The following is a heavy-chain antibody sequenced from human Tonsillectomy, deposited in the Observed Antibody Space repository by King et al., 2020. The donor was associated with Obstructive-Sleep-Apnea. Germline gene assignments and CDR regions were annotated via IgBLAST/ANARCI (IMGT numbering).Heavy chain of an antibody. J-gene: IGHJ4*02. Sequence: QLPESGPGLVKPSETLSLTCSVSGDSISSRNSYWGWVRQPPGKGLAWIGHINYSGTTSYSPSLKSRVTISVDTSKNQFSLDLRSVTAADTAVYYCARHGANVLRYKIDYWGQGTLVTVSS. CDR1: GDSISSRNSY. V-gene: IGHV4-39*01. CDR2: INYSGTT. CDR3: ARHGANVLRYKIDY. D-gene: IGHD3-9*01.